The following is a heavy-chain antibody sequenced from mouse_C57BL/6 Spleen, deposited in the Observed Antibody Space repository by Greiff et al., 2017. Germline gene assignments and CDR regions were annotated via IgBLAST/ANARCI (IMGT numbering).Heavy chain of an antibody. CDR2: INPNYGTT. J-gene: IGHJ3*01. Sequence: VHVKQSGPELVKPGASVKISCKASGYSFTDYNMNWVKQSNGKSLEWIGIINPNYGTTSYNQKFKGKATLTVDQSSSTAYMQLNSLTSEDSAVYVCARFYDGYSAWFAYWGQGTLVTVSA. CDR1: GYSFTDYN. D-gene: IGHD2-3*01. CDR3: ARFYDGYSAWFAY. V-gene: IGHV1-39*01.